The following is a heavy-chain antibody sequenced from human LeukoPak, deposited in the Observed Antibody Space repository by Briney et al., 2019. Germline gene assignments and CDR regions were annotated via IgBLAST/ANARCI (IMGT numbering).Heavy chain of an antibody. CDR3: AREGYYGSGSPPSLYFDY. CDR2: ISSSSSYI. CDR1: GFTFSSYS. J-gene: IGHJ4*02. V-gene: IGHV3-21*01. Sequence: KSGGSLRLSCAASGFTFSSYSMNWVRQAPGRGLEWVSSISSSSSYIYYADSVKGRFAISRDNAKNSLYLQMNSLRAEDTAVYYCAREGYYGSGSPPSLYFDYWGQGTLVTVSS. D-gene: IGHD3-10*01.